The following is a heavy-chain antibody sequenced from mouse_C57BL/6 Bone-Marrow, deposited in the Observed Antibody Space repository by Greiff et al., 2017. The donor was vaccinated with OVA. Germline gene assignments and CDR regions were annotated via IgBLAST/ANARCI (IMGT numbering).Heavy chain of an antibody. Sequence: VKVVESGAELVRPGASVTLSCKASGYTFTDYEMHWVKQTPVHGLEWIGAIDPETGGTAYNQKFKGKAILTADKSSSTAYMELRSLTSEDSAVYYCTRDYDYYFDYWGQGTTLTVSS. J-gene: IGHJ2*01. CDR1: GYTFTDYE. D-gene: IGHD2-4*01. V-gene: IGHV1-15*01. CDR3: TRDYDYYFDY. CDR2: IDPETGGT.